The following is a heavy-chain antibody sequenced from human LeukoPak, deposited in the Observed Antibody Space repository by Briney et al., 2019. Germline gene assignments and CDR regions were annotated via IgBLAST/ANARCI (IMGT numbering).Heavy chain of an antibody. D-gene: IGHD3-10*01. CDR3: ARVPSITMVRGVMVNYYYMDV. V-gene: IGHV5-51*01. CDR2: IYPGDSDT. J-gene: IGHJ6*03. CDR1: GYSFTSYW. Sequence: GESLKISCKGSGYSFTSYWIGWVRQMPGKGLEWMGIIYPGDSDTRYSPSFQGQVTISADKSISTAYLQWSSLKASDTAMYYCARVPSITMVRGVMVNYYYMDVWGKGTTVTISS.